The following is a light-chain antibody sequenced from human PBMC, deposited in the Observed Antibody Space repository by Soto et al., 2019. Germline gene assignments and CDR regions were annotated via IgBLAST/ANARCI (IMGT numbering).Light chain of an antibody. CDR1: SRDVGTFNL. Sequence: QFAPNQAAPVSWSPGQSTTLSLPGTSRDVGTFNLVSWYQQHPGKAPRLMIYEVIKRPSGVSNRFSGSKSGNTASLTISGLQAEDEADYYCCSYAGSSVYVFGTGTKVTVL. CDR2: EVI. CDR3: CSYAGSSVYV. J-gene: IGLJ1*01. V-gene: IGLV2-23*02.